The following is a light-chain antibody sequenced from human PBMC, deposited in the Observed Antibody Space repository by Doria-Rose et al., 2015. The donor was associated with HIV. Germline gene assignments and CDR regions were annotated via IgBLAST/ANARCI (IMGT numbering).Light chain of an antibody. CDR2: DAS. J-gene: IGKJ3*01. CDR3: QQFNSYPHT. V-gene: IGKV1-13*02. Sequence: TQSPSSLSASVGDRVTTTCRASQGISSALAWYQLKPGKTPKLLIYDASTLGSGVPSRFSGSGSGTDFTLTISSLQPEDFATYCCQQFNSYPHTFGPGTKVDVK. CDR1: QGISSA.